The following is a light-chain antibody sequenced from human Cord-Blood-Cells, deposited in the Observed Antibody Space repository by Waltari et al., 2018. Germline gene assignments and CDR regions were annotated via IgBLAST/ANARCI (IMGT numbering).Light chain of an antibody. J-gene: IGLJ1*01. CDR2: QDS. CDR3: QAWDSSTSGV. CDR1: KLGDKY. Sequence: SYELTQPPSVCVSPGQTASITCPGDKLGDKYTCWYQQKPGQSPVLVIYQDSKRPSGIPERFSGSNSGNTATLTISGTQAMDEADYYCQAWDSSTSGVFGTGTKVTVL. V-gene: IGLV3-1*01.